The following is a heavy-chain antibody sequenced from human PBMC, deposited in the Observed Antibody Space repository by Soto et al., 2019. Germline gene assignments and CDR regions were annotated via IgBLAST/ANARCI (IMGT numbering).Heavy chain of an antibody. V-gene: IGHV3-13*01. CDR1: GFTFSSYD. CDR2: IGTAGDT. Sequence: GGSLRLSCAASGFTFSSYDMHWVHQATGKGLEWVSAIGTAGDTYYPGSVKGRFTISRENAKNSLYLQMNSLRAEDTAVYYCARAINYYDSSAYYGMDVWGQGTTVTVSS. CDR3: ARAINYYDSSAYYGMDV. D-gene: IGHD3-22*01. J-gene: IGHJ6*02.